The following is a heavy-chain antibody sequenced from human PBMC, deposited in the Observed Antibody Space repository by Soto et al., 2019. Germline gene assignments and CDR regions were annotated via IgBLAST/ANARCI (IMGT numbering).Heavy chain of an antibody. CDR1: GFTFSSYW. CDR3: TRDRRISGFDP. CDR2: INSDGSSP. J-gene: IGHJ5*02. V-gene: IGHV3-74*01. D-gene: IGHD3-16*02. Sequence: EVQLVESGGGLVQPGGSLRLSCEASGFTFSSYWMHWVRQGPGKGLEWLSLINSDGSSPNYADSVKGRFTVSRDNAKNTLFLQMNSLTVDDTGIYYCTRDRRISGFDPWGQGTLVTVSS.